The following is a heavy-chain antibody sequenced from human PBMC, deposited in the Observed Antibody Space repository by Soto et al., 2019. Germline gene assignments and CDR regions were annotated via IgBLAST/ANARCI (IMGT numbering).Heavy chain of an antibody. CDR1: GGTFSSYA. CDR2: IIPIFGTA. Sequence: VASVKVSCKASGGTFSSYAISWVRQAPGQGLEWMGGIIPIFGTANYAQKFQGRVTITADESTSTAYMELSSLRSEDTAVYYCARTTYMYSSSSGFDYWGQGTPVTVSS. D-gene: IGHD6-13*01. J-gene: IGHJ4*02. V-gene: IGHV1-69*13. CDR3: ARTTYMYSSSSGFDY.